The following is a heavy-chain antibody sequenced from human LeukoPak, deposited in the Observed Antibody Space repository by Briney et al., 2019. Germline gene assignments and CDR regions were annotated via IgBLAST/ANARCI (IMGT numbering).Heavy chain of an antibody. CDR2: INPNSGGT. Sequence: ASVKVSCKASGYTFTGYYMHWVRQAPGQGLEWMGRINPNSGGTNYAQKFQGRATMTRDTSISTAYMELSRLRSDDTAVYYCARLRRDGYNFGGIDYWGQGTLVTVSS. D-gene: IGHD5-24*01. CDR1: GYTFTGYY. V-gene: IGHV1-2*06. CDR3: ARLRRDGYNFGGIDY. J-gene: IGHJ4*02.